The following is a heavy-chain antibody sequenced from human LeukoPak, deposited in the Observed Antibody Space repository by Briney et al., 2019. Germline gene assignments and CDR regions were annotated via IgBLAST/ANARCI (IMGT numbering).Heavy chain of an antibody. CDR2: IIPIFGTA. Sequence: ASVKVSCKASGYTFTGYYMHWVRQAPGQGLEWMGGIIPIFGTANYAQKFQGRVTITADESTSTAYMGLSSLRSEDTAVYYCARPTKTDCSSTSCYFYYYYYGMDVWGQGTTVTVSS. J-gene: IGHJ6*02. V-gene: IGHV1-69*13. D-gene: IGHD2-2*01. CDR3: ARPTKTDCSSTSCYFYYYYYGMDV. CDR1: GYTFTGYY.